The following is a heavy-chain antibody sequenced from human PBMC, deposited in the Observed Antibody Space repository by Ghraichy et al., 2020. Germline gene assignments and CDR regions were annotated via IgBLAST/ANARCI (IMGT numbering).Heavy chain of an antibody. CDR1: GGSFSGYY. V-gene: IGHV4-34*01. CDR3: ARVTLPPGRWSQNWFDP. D-gene: IGHD1-14*01. CDR2: INHSGST. J-gene: IGHJ5*02. Sequence: SETLSLTCAVYGGSFSGYYWSWIRQPPGKGLEWIGEINHSGSTNYNPSLKSRVTISVDTSKNQFSLKLSSVTAADTAVYYCARVTLPPGRWSQNWFDPWGQGTLVTVSS.